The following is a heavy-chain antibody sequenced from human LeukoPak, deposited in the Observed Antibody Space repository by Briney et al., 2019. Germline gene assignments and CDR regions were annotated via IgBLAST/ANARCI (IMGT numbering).Heavy chain of an antibody. V-gene: IGHV3-7*01. CDR3: ARDSNRGYFDY. D-gene: IGHD3-16*02. CDR1: GFTFSSYW. CDR2: IKQDGSEK. J-gene: IGHJ4*02. Sequence: PGGSPRLSCAASGFTFSSYWMIWVRQAPGKGLEWVANIKQDGSEKYYVDSVKGRFTISRDNAKNSLYLQMNSLRAEDTAVYYCARDSNRGYFDYWGQGTLVTVSS.